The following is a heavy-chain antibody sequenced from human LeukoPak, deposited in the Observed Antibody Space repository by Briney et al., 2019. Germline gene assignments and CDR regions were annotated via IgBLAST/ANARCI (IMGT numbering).Heavy chain of an antibody. V-gene: IGHV3-9*01. Sequence: GGSLRLSCAASGFTFDDYAMPWVRQAPGKGLEWVSGISWNSGSIGYADSVKGRFTISRDNAKNSLYLQMNSLRAEDTALYYCAKGPSPYDSSGYIDYWGQGTLVTVSS. CDR3: AKGPSPYDSSGYIDY. CDR1: GFTFDDYA. CDR2: ISWNSGSI. D-gene: IGHD3-22*01. J-gene: IGHJ4*02.